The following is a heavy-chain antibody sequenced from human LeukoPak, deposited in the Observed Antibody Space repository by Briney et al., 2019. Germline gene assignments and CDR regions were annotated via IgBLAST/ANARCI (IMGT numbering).Heavy chain of an antibody. CDR3: ASRFSGSYHY. CDR1: GSIFTSYW. Sequence: GESLQISCKGSGSIFTSYWIGWVRQLPGKGLEWMGIIYPGDSDTRYSPSFQGQVTISADKSISTAYLQWSSLKASDTAMYYCASRFSGSYHYWGQGTLVTVSS. D-gene: IGHD1-26*01. J-gene: IGHJ4*02. CDR2: IYPGDSDT. V-gene: IGHV5-51*01.